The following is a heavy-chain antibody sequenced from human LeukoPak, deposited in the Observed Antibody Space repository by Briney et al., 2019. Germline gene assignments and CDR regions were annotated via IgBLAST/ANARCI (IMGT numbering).Heavy chain of an antibody. V-gene: IGHV4-59*01. CDR1: GGSISSYY. CDR2: IYYSGST. Sequence: SETLSLTCTVSGGSISSYYWSWIRQPPGKGLEWIGYIYYSGSTNYNPSLKSRVTISVDTSKNQFSLKLSSVTAADTAVYYCAGNYYYDSSGYDFDYWGQGTLVTVSS. D-gene: IGHD3-22*01. J-gene: IGHJ4*02. CDR3: AGNYYYDSSGYDFDY.